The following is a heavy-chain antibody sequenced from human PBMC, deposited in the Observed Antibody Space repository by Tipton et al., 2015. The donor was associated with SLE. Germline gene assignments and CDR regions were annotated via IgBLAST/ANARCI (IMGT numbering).Heavy chain of an antibody. CDR2: IFYTGGT. CDR3: ARRGAHRCYFDY. CDR1: GGSISSDAYY. Sequence: TLSLTCSVSGGSISSDAYYWAWIRQPPGKGLEWIGTIFYTGGTHYSPSLESRLTISLDASNNLLSLKLKSVTAADTAVYYCARRGAHRCYFDYWGQGTLVTVSS. J-gene: IGHJ4*02. V-gene: IGHV4-39*07. D-gene: IGHD1-26*01.